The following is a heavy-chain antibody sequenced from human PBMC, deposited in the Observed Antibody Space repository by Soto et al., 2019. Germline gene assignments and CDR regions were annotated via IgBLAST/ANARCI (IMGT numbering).Heavy chain of an antibody. J-gene: IGHJ4*02. CDR1: GYHFNGFD. CDR3: VRQPGGVATPGDDY. V-gene: IGHV1-2*02. Sequence: QVHLVPSGGGVKKPGASVKVSCEASGYHFNGFDIHWVRQAPGPGFYWMGWLNPRNGDTAFAPTFQGRLTMTRDTSISTAYMELSSLTSDDTAVYFCVRQPGGVATPGDDYWGQGTLVTVSS. D-gene: IGHD2-15*01. CDR2: LNPRNGDT.